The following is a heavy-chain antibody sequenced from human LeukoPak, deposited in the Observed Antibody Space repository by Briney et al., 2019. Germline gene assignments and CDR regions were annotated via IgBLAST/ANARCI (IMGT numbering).Heavy chain of an antibody. D-gene: IGHD4/OR15-4a*01. J-gene: IGHJ3*02. V-gene: IGHV4-61*01. Sequence: SETLSLTCTVSGVSVSSGNHYWSWIRQPPGKGLEWIGYVYKSGGTNYNPSLKGRVTISVDTSKNQFSLKLSSVTTADTAVYYCARISLTMRDAFDIWGQGTTVTVST. CDR2: VYKSGGT. CDR1: GVSVSSGNHY. CDR3: ARISLTMRDAFDI.